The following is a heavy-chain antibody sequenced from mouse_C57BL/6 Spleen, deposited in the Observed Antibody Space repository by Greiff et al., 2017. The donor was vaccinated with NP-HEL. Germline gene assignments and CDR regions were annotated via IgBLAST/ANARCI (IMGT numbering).Heavy chain of an antibody. CDR1: GFTFSDYG. CDR3: ANAPYYAMDY. V-gene: IGHV5-17*01. Sequence: EVQVVESGGGLVKPGGSLKLSCAASGFTFSDYGMHWVRQAPEKGLEWVAYISSGSSTIYYADTVKGRFTISRDNAKNTLFLQMTSLRSEDTAMYYCANAPYYAMDYWGQGTSVTVSS. J-gene: IGHJ4*01. CDR2: ISSGSSTI.